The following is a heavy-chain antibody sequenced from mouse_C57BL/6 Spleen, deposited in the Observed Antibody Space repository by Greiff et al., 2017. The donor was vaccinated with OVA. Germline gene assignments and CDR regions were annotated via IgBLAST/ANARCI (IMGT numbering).Heavy chain of an antibody. CDR3: AKEWYYYGSRPFDD. Sequence: VQLQQSGAELVKPGASVKLSCKASGYAFSSYWMYWVKQRPGKGLEWIGHIYPGAGDNNYNAKFKGKATLTADKSSRAAYKKHSCLNFEDAAIYVCAKEWYYYGSRPFDDWGQGTTLTVSS. CDR1: GYAFSSYW. V-gene: IGHV1-80*01. CDR2: IYPGAGDN. D-gene: IGHD1-1*01. J-gene: IGHJ2*01.